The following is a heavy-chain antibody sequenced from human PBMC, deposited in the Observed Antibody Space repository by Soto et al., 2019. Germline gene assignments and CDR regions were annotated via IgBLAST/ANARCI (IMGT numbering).Heavy chain of an antibody. J-gene: IGHJ4*02. CDR2: IYYSGST. Sequence: LSLTCTVSGGSISSGDYYWSWIRQPPGKGLEWIGYIYYSGSTYYNPSLKSRVTISVDTSKNQFSLKLSSVTAADTAVYYCASYCSSTSCYNFDYWGQGTLVTVSS. D-gene: IGHD2-2*02. CDR1: GGSISSGDYY. CDR3: ASYCSSTSCYNFDY. V-gene: IGHV4-30-4*01.